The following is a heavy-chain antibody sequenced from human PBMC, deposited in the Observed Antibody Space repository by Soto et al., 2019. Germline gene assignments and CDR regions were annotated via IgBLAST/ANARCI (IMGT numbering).Heavy chain of an antibody. J-gene: IGHJ3*02. D-gene: IGHD4-17*01. CDR2: IYSRGNT. CDR3: ATRLDPIREDALDI. CDR1: GFTVSSNY. Sequence: GGSLRLSCAAYGFTVSSNYMSWVRQAPGKGLERVSVIYSRGNTYYADSVKGRFTISRDNSKNTLYLQMSSLRAEDTAVYYCATRLDPIREDALDIWGQGTMVTVSS. V-gene: IGHV3-53*01.